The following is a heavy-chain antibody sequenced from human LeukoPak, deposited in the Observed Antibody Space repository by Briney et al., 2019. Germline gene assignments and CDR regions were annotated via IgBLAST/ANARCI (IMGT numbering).Heavy chain of an antibody. CDR2: IRSKPNRGTT. CDR1: GFSFGDYA. D-gene: IGHD5-18*01. Sequence: PGRSLRLSCTASGFSFGDYAMSWVRPSPGKGLEWVGFIRSKPNRGTTEYAASLKGRFTISRDDSKSIAYLQMNSLRAEDTAVYYCARVGRVTQYADDYWGRGTLVTVSS. CDR3: ARVGRVTQYADDY. V-gene: IGHV3-49*04. J-gene: IGHJ4*02.